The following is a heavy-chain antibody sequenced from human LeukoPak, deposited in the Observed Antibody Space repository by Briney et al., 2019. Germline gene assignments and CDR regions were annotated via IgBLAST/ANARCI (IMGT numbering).Heavy chain of an antibody. V-gene: IGHV1-69*05. CDR1: GGTFSSYA. J-gene: IGHJ4*02. CDR3: AAAYDFWSGPLDY. CDR2: IIPIFGTA. Sequence: GSSVKVSCKASGGTFSSYAISWVRQAPGQGLEWMGRIIPIFGTANYAQRFQGRVTITTDESTSTAYMELSSLRSEDTAVYYCAAAYDFWSGPLDYWGQGTLVTVSS. D-gene: IGHD3-3*01.